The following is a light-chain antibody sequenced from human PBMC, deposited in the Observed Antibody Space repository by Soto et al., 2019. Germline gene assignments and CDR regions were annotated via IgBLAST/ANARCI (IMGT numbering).Light chain of an antibody. CDR3: AAWDDSLSIWV. CDR1: SSDIGAYNY. V-gene: IGLV2-14*01. CDR2: EVT. J-gene: IGLJ3*02. Sequence: QSVLTQPASVSGSPGQSITISCTGTSSDIGAYNYVSWYQQHPGKAPKLLIYEVTNRPSGVSDRFSGSKSGNTASLTISGLQAEDEANYYCAAWDDSLSIWVFGGGTKLTVL.